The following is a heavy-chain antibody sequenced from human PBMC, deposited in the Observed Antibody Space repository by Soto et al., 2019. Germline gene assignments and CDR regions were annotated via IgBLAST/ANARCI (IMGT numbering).Heavy chain of an antibody. CDR2: ISAFNGNT. CDR3: ARDDSGIYYGDYFFAMDV. Sequence: QVHLMQSGGEVKKPWASVKVSCKASGYTFTNYGISWVRQAPGQGLEWMGWISAFNGNTNYAQRVKGTVTMTIDTSTNTAYMELRSLRSDDTAVYYCARDDSGIYYGDYFFAMDVWGQGTTVTVSS. J-gene: IGHJ6*02. CDR1: GYTFTNYG. D-gene: IGHD3-10*01. V-gene: IGHV1-18*01.